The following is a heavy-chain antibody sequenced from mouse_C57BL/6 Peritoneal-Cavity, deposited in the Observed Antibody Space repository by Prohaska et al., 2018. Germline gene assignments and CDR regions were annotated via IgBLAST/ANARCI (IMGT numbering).Heavy chain of an antibody. CDR2: IYWDDDK. V-gene: IGHV8-12*01. D-gene: IGHD2-4*01. J-gene: IGHJ4*01. Sequence: QVTLKESGPGILQSSQTLSLTCSFSGFSLSTSGMGVSWIRQPSGKGLEWLAHIYWDDDKRYNPSLKSRPTSSKDISRNQVLLKITSVDTADTATYDCARNYADAMDYWGQGTSVTVSS. CDR1: GFSLSTSGMG. CDR3: ARNYADAMDY.